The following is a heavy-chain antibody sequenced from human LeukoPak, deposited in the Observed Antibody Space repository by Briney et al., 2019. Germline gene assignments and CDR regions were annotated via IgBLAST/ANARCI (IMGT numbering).Heavy chain of an antibody. CDR3: ARDRDFYYYDSSGPPDY. CDR1: GFTFSSYG. D-gene: IGHD3-22*01. CDR2: IWYDGSNK. J-gene: IGHJ4*02. V-gene: IGHV3-33*01. Sequence: GGSLRLSCAASGFTFSSYGMHWVRQAPGKGLEWVAVIWYDGSNKYYADSVKGRFAISRDNSKSTLYLQMNSLRAEDTAVYYCARDRDFYYYDSSGPPDYWGQGTLVTVSS.